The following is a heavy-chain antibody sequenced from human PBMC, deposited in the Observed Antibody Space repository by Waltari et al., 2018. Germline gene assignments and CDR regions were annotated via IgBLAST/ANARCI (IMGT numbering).Heavy chain of an antibody. CDR1: GVTFTSHW. CDR3: VRGYGGDVY. Sequence: EVQLVESGGGLVQPGGSLRLSGAASGVTFTSHWMHWVRQGPGKGLEWVSRLNYDGSSTYYADFVKGRFTISRDNAKNTLYLQMNSLRAEDTGVYYCVRGYGGDVYWGQGTLVTVSS. D-gene: IGHD2-21*02. J-gene: IGHJ4*02. CDR2: LNYDGSST. V-gene: IGHV3-74*01.